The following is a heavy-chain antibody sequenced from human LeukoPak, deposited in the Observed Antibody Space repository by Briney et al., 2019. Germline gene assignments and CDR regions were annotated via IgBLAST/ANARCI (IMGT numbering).Heavy chain of an antibody. CDR2: IDPSDSYT. D-gene: IGHD3-9*01. Sequence: GESLKISCKGSGYSFTSYWISWVRQLPGKGLEWMGRIDPSDSYTNYSPSFQGHVTISADESISTAYLQWSSLKASDTAMYYCASVGDILTRAYGMDVWGQGTTVTVSS. V-gene: IGHV5-10-1*01. CDR1: GYSFTSYW. J-gene: IGHJ6*02. CDR3: ASVGDILTRAYGMDV.